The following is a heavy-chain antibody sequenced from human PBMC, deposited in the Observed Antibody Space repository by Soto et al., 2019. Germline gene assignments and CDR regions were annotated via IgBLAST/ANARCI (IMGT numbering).Heavy chain of an antibody. J-gene: IGHJ5*02. CDR2: ISANNGDT. Sequence: ASVKVSCKASGYTLTSYYMHWVRQAPGQGLEWMGWISANNGDTNYAQKLQGRVTMTTDTSTSTAYMELRSLRSDDTAVYYCARDPRIAAAGTIWNWFDPWGQGTLVTVSS. V-gene: IGHV1-18*04. CDR3: ARDPRIAAAGTIWNWFDP. D-gene: IGHD6-13*01. CDR1: GYTLTSYY.